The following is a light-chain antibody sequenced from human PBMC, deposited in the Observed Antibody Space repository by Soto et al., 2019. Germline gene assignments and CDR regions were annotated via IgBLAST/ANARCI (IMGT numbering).Light chain of an antibody. CDR1: QSISSR. Sequence: DIQMTQSPSTLSASVGDRVTITCRASQSISSRLAWYQQKPGKAPKLLIHKASSLESGVPSRFRGSGSGTDFTLTISSLQPDDFATYYCQQDNSYLWTFGQGTKVESK. V-gene: IGKV1-5*03. CDR2: KAS. CDR3: QQDNSYLWT. J-gene: IGKJ1*01.